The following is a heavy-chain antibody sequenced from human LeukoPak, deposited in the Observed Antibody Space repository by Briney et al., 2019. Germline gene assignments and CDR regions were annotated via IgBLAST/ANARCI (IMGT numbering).Heavy chain of an antibody. J-gene: IGHJ4*02. CDR3: AKSRSGSSNRALRIFDN. CDR2: IYSGGST. V-gene: IGHV3-53*01. Sequence: GGSLRLSCAASGFTVNANYMSWVRQAQGKGLEWVSVIYSGGSTYYADSMKGRFTISRDISENTVFLQMDSLRVEDTAVYYCAKSRSGSSNRALRIFDNWGQGTLVSVSS. D-gene: IGHD3-10*01. CDR1: GFTVNANY.